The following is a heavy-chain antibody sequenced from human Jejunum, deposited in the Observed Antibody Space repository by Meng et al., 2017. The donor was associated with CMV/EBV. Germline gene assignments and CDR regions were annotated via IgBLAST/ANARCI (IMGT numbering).Heavy chain of an antibody. V-gene: IGHV3-64*02. D-gene: IGHD2-15*01. CDR1: TFNSYA. CDR2: ISSNGGST. J-gene: IGHJ4*02. Sequence: TFNSYAMHWVRQAPGKGLEYVSAISSNGGSTYYADSVKGRFTTSRDNSKNTLHLQMDSLRAEDMAVYYCAARYCSSGSCYGYFDYWGQGTLVTVSS. CDR3: AARYCSSGSCYGYFDY.